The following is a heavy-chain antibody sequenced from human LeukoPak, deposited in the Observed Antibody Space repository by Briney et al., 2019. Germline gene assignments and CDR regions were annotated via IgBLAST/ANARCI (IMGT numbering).Heavy chain of an antibody. D-gene: IGHD6-13*01. CDR2: ISSSSSYI. CDR1: GFTFSSYS. J-gene: IGHJ4*02. Sequence: PGGSLRLSCAASGFTFSSYSMNWVRQAPGKGLEWVSSISSSSSYIYYADSVKGRFTISRDNAKNALYLQMTSLTAEDTAVYHCARDLSLSSWRPSGAETGFDYWGQGTLVTVSS. V-gene: IGHV3-21*01. CDR3: ARDLSLSSWRPSGAETGFDY.